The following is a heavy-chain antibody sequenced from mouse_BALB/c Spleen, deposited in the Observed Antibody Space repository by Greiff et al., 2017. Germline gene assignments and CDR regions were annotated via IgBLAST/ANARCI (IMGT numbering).Heavy chain of an antibody. D-gene: IGHD2-10*01. CDR3: ARSTYSSWFAY. CDR2: ISSGSSTI. CDR1: GFTFSSFG. J-gene: IGHJ3*01. Sequence: DVKLVESGGGLVQPGGSRKLSCAASGFTFSSFGMHWVRQAPEKGLEWVAYISSGSSTIYYADTVKGRFTISRDNPKNTLFLQMTSLRSEDTAMYYCARSTYSSWFAYWGQGTLVTVSA. V-gene: IGHV5-17*02.